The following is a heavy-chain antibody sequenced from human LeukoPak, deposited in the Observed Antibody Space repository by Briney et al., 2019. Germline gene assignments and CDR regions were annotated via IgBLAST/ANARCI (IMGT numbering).Heavy chain of an antibody. J-gene: IGHJ4*02. Sequence: GGSLRLSCAASGFTFRNYWLHWVRQAPGKGLVWVSRVNGDEGSSSYADSVTGRFTISRDNANNTLYLQMNNLGVEDTAVYYCARVRGTCGGGSCHTFDTWGQGTLVTVSS. V-gene: IGHV3-74*01. CDR3: ARVRGTCGGGSCHTFDT. CDR2: VNGDEGSS. D-gene: IGHD2-15*01. CDR1: GFTFRNYW.